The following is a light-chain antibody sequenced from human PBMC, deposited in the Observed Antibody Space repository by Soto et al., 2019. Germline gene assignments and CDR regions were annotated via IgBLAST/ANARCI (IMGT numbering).Light chain of an antibody. CDR3: QQSYSTPFT. V-gene: IGKV1-39*01. Sequence: QMTQSPSSLSASVGDRVTITCRASQSISSYVNWYQQKPGTAPKLLIYAASSLQSGAPSRCSGSGAGTDCTLTISSLQPEDFATYDCQQSYSTPFTVGQGTRLEIK. CDR1: QSISSY. CDR2: AAS. J-gene: IGKJ5*01.